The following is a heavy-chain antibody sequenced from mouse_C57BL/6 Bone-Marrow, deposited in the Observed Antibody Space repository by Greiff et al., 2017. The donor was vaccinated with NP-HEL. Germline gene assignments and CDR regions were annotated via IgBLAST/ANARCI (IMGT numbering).Heavy chain of an antibody. Sequence: EVKLQQSGPELVKPGASVKISCKASGYTFTDYYMNWVKQSHGKSLEWIGDINPNNGGTSYNQKFKGKATLTADKSSSTAYMELRSLTSEDSAVYYCARYYYGSSYGFAYWGQGTLVTVSA. D-gene: IGHD1-1*01. J-gene: IGHJ3*01. CDR2: INPNNGGT. CDR1: GYTFTDYY. CDR3: ARYYYGSSYGFAY. V-gene: IGHV1-26*01.